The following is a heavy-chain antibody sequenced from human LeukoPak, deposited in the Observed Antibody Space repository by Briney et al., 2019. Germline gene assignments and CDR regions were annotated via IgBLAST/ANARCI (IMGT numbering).Heavy chain of an antibody. Sequence: GGTLRLSCSASGFTFSNSGMHWVRQAPGKGLECVSAISSNGGSTYYADSVKGRFTISRDNSKNTLYLQMSSLRAEDTAVYYCVKGRSGGSYGMWGQGTLLTVSS. CDR2: ISSNGGST. CDR3: VKGRSGGSYGM. V-gene: IGHV3-64D*09. J-gene: IGHJ4*02. CDR1: GFTFSNSG. D-gene: IGHD1-26*01.